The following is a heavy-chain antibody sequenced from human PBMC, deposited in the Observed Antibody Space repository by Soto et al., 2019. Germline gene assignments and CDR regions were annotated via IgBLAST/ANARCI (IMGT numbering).Heavy chain of an antibody. Sequence: LVPLRLRWSVAGDTGVGGGCCWTWIRQPPGKGLEWMGHIYYTGNTKYNPSFKGRLTISADPSKAQFSLRLTSVTPADTAVYYCASFLLEVATIPSWGQGTLVTGSS. D-gene: IGHD5-12*01. CDR1: GDTGVGGGCC. CDR3: ASFLLEVATIPS. CDR2: IYYTGNT. V-gene: IGHV4-61*08. J-gene: IGHJ5*02.